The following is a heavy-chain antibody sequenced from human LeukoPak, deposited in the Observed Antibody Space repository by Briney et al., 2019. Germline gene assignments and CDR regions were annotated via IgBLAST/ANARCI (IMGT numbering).Heavy chain of an antibody. CDR1: GYSFTSYW. V-gene: IGHV5-51*01. CDR2: IYPGDSDT. J-gene: IGHJ4*02. CDR3: ARHVRESSSLFYFDY. D-gene: IGHD6-6*01. Sequence: GESLKISCKGSGYSFTSYWIGWVRQMPGKGLEWMGIIYPGDSDTRYSPSFQGQVTISADKSISTAYLQWSSLKPSDTAMYYCARHVRESSSLFYFDYWGQGTLVTVSS.